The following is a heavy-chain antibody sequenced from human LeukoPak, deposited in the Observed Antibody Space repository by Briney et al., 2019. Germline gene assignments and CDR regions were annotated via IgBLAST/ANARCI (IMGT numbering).Heavy chain of an antibody. J-gene: IGHJ1*01. D-gene: IGHD6-19*01. Sequence: PGGSLRLSCAASGFTFSGYPIHWVRQAPGKGLEWVAVISYDGSNKYYADSVKGRFTISRDNSKNTLYLQMNSLRADDTAVYYCASSSGWYSYFQHWGQGTLVTVSS. V-gene: IGHV3-30*14. CDR2: ISYDGSNK. CDR3: ASSSGWYSYFQH. CDR1: GFTFSGYP.